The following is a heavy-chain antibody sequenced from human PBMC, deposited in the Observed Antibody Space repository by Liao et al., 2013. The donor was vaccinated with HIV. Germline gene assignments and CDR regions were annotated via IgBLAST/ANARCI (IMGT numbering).Heavy chain of an antibody. CDR2: IYTSGST. Sequence: QVQLQESGPGLVKPSQTLSLTCTVSGGSISSGSYYWSWIRQPAGKGLEWIGRIYTSGSTNYNPSLKSRVTISVDTSKNQFSLKLSSVTAADTAVYYCASLRNVPDFDYWGQGTLVTVSS. V-gene: IGHV4-61*02. CDR3: ASLRNVPDFDY. J-gene: IGHJ4*02. CDR1: GGSISSGSYY.